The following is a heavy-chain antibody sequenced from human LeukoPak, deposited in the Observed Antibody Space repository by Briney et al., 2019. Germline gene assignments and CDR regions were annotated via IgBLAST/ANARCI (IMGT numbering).Heavy chain of an antibody. CDR2: ISPIFGTA. CDR3: ARPGKEGHYYYMDV. J-gene: IGHJ6*03. Sequence: ASVKVSCKACGGTFSSYDSSWVRQAPGQGLERMGGISPIFGTANYAQKFQGRVTITADKSTSTAYMELSSLRSEDTAVYYCARPGKEGHYYYMDVWGKGTTVTVSS. D-gene: IGHD1-26*01. V-gene: IGHV1-69*06. CDR1: GGTFSSYD.